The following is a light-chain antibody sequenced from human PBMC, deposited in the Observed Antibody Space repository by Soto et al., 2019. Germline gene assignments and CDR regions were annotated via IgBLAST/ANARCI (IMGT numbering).Light chain of an antibody. V-gene: IGKV1-5*01. CDR2: DAS. J-gene: IGKJ1*01. CDR1: ESIRTW. Sequence: IEVTQSPSSLAASLGDRVTITCRASESIRTWLAWYQHKPGKAPKFLIYDASTLESGVPSRFSGSGSGTEFTLTISSLQPDDFATYYCQQYNNYPRTFGQGTKVDIK. CDR3: QQYNNYPRT.